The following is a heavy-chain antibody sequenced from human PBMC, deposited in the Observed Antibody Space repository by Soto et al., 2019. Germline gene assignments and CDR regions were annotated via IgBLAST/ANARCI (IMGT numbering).Heavy chain of an antibody. D-gene: IGHD3-16*01. CDR3: APGGAAVSVMEV. V-gene: IGHV3-21*01. CDR1: GFTFSTYG. Sequence: EMQLVESGGGLVKPGGSLRLSCAASGFTFSTYGMNWVRQAPGKGLEWVSSISSGSEDIYYADSLKGRLTISRENASNSWYLHLSSLRGEDPAVYCCAPGGAAVSVMEVWGQGTTVSVSS. CDR2: ISSGSEDI. J-gene: IGHJ6*02.